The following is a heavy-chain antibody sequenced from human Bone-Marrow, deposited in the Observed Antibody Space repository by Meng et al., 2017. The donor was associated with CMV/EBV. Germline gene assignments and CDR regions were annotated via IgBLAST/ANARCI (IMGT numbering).Heavy chain of an antibody. CDR3: ASTTQNTFWGGYWGDAFDS. J-gene: IGHJ3*02. CDR1: GYTFTSYY. Sequence: ASVKVSCKASGYTFTSYYMHWVRQAPGQGLEWMGIINPSGGSTSYAQKLQGRVTMTRDTSTSTVYMELSSLRSEDTDVYYCASTTQNTFWGGYWGDAFDSWGQGTMVTVSS. CDR2: INPSGGST. V-gene: IGHV1-46*01. D-gene: IGHD3-3*01.